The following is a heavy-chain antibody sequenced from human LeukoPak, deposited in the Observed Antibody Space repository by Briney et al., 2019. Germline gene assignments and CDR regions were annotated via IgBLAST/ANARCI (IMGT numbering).Heavy chain of an antibody. CDR2: ISSSGSTI. Sequence: GGSLRLSCAASGFTFSSYEMNWVRQAPGKGLEWVSYISSSGSTIYYADSVKGRFTISRDNAKNSLYLQMNSLRAEDTAVYYCARDPFGSRFGELFAPHFDYWGQGTLATVSS. CDR1: GFTFSSYE. J-gene: IGHJ4*02. V-gene: IGHV3-48*03. D-gene: IGHD3-10*01. CDR3: ARDPFGSRFGELFAPHFDY.